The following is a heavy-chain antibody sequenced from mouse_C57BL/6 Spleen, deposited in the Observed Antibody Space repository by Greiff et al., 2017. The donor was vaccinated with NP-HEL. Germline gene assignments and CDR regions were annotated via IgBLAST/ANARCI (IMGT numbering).Heavy chain of an antibody. J-gene: IGHJ4*01. CDR3: ARWGKNDYAVDY. Sequence: VQLKQSGPELVKPGASVKISCKASGYSFTGYYMNWVKQSPEKSLEWIGEINPSTGGTTYNQKFKAKATLTVDKSSSTAYMQLKSLTSEDSAVYYCARWGKNDYAVDYWGQGTSVTVSS. CDR1: GYSFTGYY. CDR2: INPSTGGT. V-gene: IGHV1-42*01.